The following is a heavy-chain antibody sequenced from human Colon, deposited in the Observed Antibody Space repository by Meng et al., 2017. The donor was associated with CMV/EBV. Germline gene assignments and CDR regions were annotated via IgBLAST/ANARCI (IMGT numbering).Heavy chain of an antibody. CDR1: GFIFSDHN. CDR2: ISSSGSYI. J-gene: IGHJ4*02. Sequence: GGSLRLSCATSGFIFSDHNINWIRQAPGKGLEWVSSISSSGSYIYYADSVKGRFTISRDNAKDSVDLLMTSLRAEDTAVYYCTRTFRYYFDFWGQGTLVTV. CDR3: TRTFRYYFDF. D-gene: IGHD2/OR15-2a*01. V-gene: IGHV3-21*01.